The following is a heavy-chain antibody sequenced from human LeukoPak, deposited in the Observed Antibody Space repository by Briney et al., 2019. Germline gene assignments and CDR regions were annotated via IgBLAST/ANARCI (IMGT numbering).Heavy chain of an antibody. CDR3: ARLPIMAYYYMDV. V-gene: IGHV4-38-2*01. CDR2: LYHSGGT. CDR1: GYSISSGYY. J-gene: IGHJ6*03. Sequence: PSETLSLTCAVSGYSISSGYYWGWIRQPPGMGLEGIGSLYHSGGTYYNTSLKSRVTISVDTSKHQFSLKLSSVTAADAAVYYCARLPIMAYYYMDVWGKGTTVTVSS. D-gene: IGHD3-16*01.